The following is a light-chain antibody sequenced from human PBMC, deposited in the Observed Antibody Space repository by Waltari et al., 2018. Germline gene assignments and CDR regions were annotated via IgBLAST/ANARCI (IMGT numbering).Light chain of an antibody. CDR1: QSISSN. CDR3: QQYNKWPALT. V-gene: IGKV3-15*01. Sequence: EIVMTQSPATLSVSPGERATLSCRASQSISSNLAWYQQKPGQAPRLLIYGASTRAAGIPARFSVSGSGTEFTLTISSLQSEDFAVYYCQQYNKWPALTFGGGTKVEIK. J-gene: IGKJ4*01. CDR2: GAS.